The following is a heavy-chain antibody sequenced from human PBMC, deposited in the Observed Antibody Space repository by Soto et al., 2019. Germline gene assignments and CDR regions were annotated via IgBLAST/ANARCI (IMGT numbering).Heavy chain of an antibody. CDR1: GFTFSSYG. CDR3: AREDYYDSSGYYFDY. CDR2: IYYDGSYK. Sequence: GGSLRLSCAASGFTFSSYGMHWVRQAPGKGLEWVAIIYYDGSYKYYVDSVKGRFTISRDNAKNSLYLQMNSLRAEDTAVYYCAREDYYDSSGYYFDYWGQGTLVTVSS. J-gene: IGHJ4*02. V-gene: IGHV3-7*03. D-gene: IGHD3-22*01.